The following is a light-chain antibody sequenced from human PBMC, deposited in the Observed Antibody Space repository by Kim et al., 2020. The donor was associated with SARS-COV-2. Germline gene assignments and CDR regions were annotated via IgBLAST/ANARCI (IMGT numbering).Light chain of an antibody. J-gene: IGKJ2*01. CDR2: AAS. V-gene: IGKV1-39*01. CDR3: QQSYSTPRYT. Sequence: DIQMTQSPSSLSASVGDRVTITCRASQSISSLLNWYQQKPGKAPKLLIYAASSLQSGVPSKFSGSGSGTDFTLTISSLQPEDFATYYCQQSYSTPRYTFGQGTKLEI. CDR1: QSISSL.